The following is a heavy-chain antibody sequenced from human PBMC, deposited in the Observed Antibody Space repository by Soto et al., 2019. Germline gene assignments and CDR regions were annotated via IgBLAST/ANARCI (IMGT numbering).Heavy chain of an antibody. CDR1: CGSINSGDFY. CDR3: AHRRVGATTSTDWHDAFDI. CDR2: IYWDDDK. Sequence: TLSLTCTFSCGSINSGDFYWSWIRQPPGKALEWLALIYWDDDKRYSPSLKSRLTITKDTSKNQVVLTMTNMDPVDTATYYCAHRRVGATTSTDWHDAFDIWGQGTMVTVSS. J-gene: IGHJ3*02. D-gene: IGHD1-26*01. V-gene: IGHV2-5*08.